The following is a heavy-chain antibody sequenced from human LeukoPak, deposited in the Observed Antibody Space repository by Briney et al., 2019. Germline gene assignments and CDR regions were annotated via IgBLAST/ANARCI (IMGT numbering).Heavy chain of an antibody. J-gene: IGHJ5*02. CDR3: ACLPCVGYSGQP. CDR1: GGTFSSYV. Sequence: GASVEVSCKASGGTFSSYVISWVRQAPGQRLEWMGRIIPILGIANYAQKLQGRVTITADKSTSTAYMELSSLRSEDTAVYYCACLPCVGYSGQPWGQGTLVTVSS. V-gene: IGHV1-69*04. CDR2: IIPILGIA. D-gene: IGHD5-12*01.